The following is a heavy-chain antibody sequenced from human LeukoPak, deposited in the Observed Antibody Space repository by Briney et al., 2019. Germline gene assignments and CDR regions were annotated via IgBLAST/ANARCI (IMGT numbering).Heavy chain of an antibody. Sequence: PSETLSLTCTVYGGSISSYYWSWIRQPPGKGLEWIGYIYYSGSTNYNPSLKSRVTISVDTSKNQFSLKLSSVTAADTAVYYCARAGDCGGDCYMSRFDPWGQGTLVTVSS. CDR1: GGSISSYY. D-gene: IGHD2-21*02. V-gene: IGHV4-59*01. J-gene: IGHJ5*02. CDR3: ARAGDCGGDCYMSRFDP. CDR2: IYYSGST.